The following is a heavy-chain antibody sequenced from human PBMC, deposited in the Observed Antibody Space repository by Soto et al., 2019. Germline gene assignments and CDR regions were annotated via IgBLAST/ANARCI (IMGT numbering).Heavy chain of an antibody. J-gene: IGHJ6*02. Sequence: GSLRLSCAASGFTFSSYAMSWVRQAPGKGLEWVSAISGSGGSTYYADSVKGRFTISRDNSKNTLYLQMNSLRAEDTAVYYCAKALPYGSGSYAYYYYGMDVWGQGTTVTVSS. CDR2: ISGSGGST. V-gene: IGHV3-23*01. CDR3: AKALPYGSGSYAYYYYGMDV. D-gene: IGHD3-10*01. CDR1: GFTFSSYA.